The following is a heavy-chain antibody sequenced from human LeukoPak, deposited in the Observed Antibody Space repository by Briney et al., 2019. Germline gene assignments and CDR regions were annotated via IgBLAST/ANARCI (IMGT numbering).Heavy chain of an antibody. CDR1: GGSISSYY. CDR3: AREACSSTSCYSRHRAFDI. J-gene: IGHJ3*02. D-gene: IGHD2-2*02. CDR2: IYYSGST. V-gene: IGHV4-59*01. Sequence: PSETLSLTCTVSGGSISSYYWSWIRQPPGKGREWIGYIYYSGSTNYNPSLKSRVTISVDTSKNQFSLKLSSVTAADTAVYYCAREACSSTSCYSRHRAFDIWGQGTMVTVSS.